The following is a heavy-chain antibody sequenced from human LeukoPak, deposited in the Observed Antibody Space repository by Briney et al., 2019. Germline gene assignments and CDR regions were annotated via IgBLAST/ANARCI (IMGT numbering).Heavy chain of an antibody. Sequence: ASVKVSCKASGYTFTGYYMHWVRQAPGQGLEWMGRINPNSGGTNYAQKFQGRVTVTRDTSISTAYMELSRLRSDDTAVYYCARALPVYCSGGSCYLYYFDYWGQGTLVTVSS. CDR3: ARALPVYCSGGSCYLYYFDY. CDR2: INPNSGGT. CDR1: GYTFTGYY. V-gene: IGHV1-2*06. D-gene: IGHD2-15*01. J-gene: IGHJ4*02.